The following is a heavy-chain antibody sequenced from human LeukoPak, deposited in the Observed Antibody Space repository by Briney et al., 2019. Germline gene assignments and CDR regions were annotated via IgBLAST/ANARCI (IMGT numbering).Heavy chain of an antibody. Sequence: GGSLRLSCAASGLTFNNYAIHWVRQAPGKGLELVAIISFDGGNKYYADSVKGRFTISRDNSKNTLYLQMNSLRAEDTAVYYCAREEWGNHYLDYWGQGTLVTVSS. V-gene: IGHV3-30-3*01. CDR2: ISFDGGNK. CDR1: GLTFNNYA. J-gene: IGHJ4*02. CDR3: AREEWGNHYLDY. D-gene: IGHD3-16*01.